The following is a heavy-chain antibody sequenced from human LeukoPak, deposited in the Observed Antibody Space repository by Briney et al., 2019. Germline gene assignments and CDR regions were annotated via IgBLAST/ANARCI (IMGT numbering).Heavy chain of an antibody. Sequence: GGSLRLSCAASGFTFSSYAMSWVRQAPGKGLEWVAVIRYDGSTPSYVDSVKGRFTISRDNSKDTVSLQMNSLRAEDSAIYFCVKDRPCETCMPMDAWGQGTTVTVSS. CDR1: GFTFSSYA. J-gene: IGHJ6*02. CDR3: VKDRPCETCMPMDA. CDR2: IRYDGSTP. D-gene: IGHD2-2*01. V-gene: IGHV3-23*01.